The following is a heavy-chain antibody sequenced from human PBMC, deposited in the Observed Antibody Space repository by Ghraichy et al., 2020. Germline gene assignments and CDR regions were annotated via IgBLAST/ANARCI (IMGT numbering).Heavy chain of an antibody. CDR1: GLTLSDYW. J-gene: IGHJ4*02. V-gene: IGHV3-7*04. CDR2: IKQDGSEK. Sequence: GGSLRLSCAASGLTLSDYWMNWVRQAPGKGPEWVAIIKQDGSEKHYVDSVKGRFTISRDNAKNSLHLQMNSLRVDDTAVYYCARASGWVIDYWGQGNLVTVSS. CDR3: ARASGWVIDY. D-gene: IGHD2-21*01.